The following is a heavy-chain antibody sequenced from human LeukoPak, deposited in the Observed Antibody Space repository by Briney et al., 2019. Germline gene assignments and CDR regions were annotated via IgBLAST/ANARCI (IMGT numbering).Heavy chain of an antibody. Sequence: GASVKVSCKASGGTFSSYAISWVRQAPGQGLEWMGGIIPIFGTASYAQKFQGRVTITADESTSTAYMELSSLRSEDTAVYYCARGGEEHYDFWSGYRNLNWFDPWGQGTLVTVSS. CDR2: IIPIFGTA. J-gene: IGHJ5*02. V-gene: IGHV1-69*01. CDR1: GGTFSSYA. D-gene: IGHD3-3*01. CDR3: ARGGEEHYDFWSGYRNLNWFDP.